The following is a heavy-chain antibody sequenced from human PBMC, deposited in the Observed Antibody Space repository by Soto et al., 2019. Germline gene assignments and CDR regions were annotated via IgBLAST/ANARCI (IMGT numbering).Heavy chain of an antibody. CDR1: GFTFSGSA. D-gene: IGHD5-12*01. CDR3: TRPYSGYVNY. CDR2: IRSKANSYAT. J-gene: IGHJ4*02. V-gene: IGHV3-73*01. Sequence: GGSLRLSCAASGFTFSGSAMHWVRQASGKGLEWVGRIRSKANSYATAYAASVKGRFTISRDDSKNTAYLQMSSLKTEDTAVYYCTRPYSGYVNYWGQGTLVTVSS.